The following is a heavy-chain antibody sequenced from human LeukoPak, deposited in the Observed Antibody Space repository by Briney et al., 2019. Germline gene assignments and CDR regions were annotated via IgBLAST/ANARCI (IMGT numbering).Heavy chain of an antibody. CDR2: IYSSGST. D-gene: IGHD6-19*01. Sequence: SETLSLTCTVSGGSISSGSYYWSWIRQPAGKGLEWIGRIYSSGSTNYNPSLKSRVTISQDTSKNQVSLKLSSVTAADTAVYYCARYSSGWYAFDSWGQGTLVTVSS. J-gene: IGHJ4*02. V-gene: IGHV4-61*02. CDR3: ARYSSGWYAFDS. CDR1: GGSISSGSYY.